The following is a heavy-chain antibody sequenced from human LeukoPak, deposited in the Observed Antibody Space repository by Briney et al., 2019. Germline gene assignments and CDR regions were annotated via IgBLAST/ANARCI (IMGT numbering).Heavy chain of an antibody. CDR2: ISGSGGST. CDR1: GFTFSSYA. D-gene: IGHD3-22*01. V-gene: IGHV3-23*01. Sequence: GGSLRLSCAASGFTFSSYAMSWVRQAPGKGLEWVSAISGSGGSTYYADSVKGRFTIPRDNSKNTLYLQMNSLRAEDTAVYYCAKDRYYYDSSGCLDYWGQGTLVTVSS. J-gene: IGHJ4*02. CDR3: AKDRYYYDSSGCLDY.